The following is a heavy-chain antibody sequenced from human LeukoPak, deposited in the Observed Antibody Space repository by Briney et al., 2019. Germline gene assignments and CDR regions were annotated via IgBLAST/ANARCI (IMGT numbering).Heavy chain of an antibody. J-gene: IGHJ4*02. CDR3: AKDSVPYYYGSGSYPDY. CDR2: ISGSGGSA. D-gene: IGHD3-10*01. Sequence: GGSLRLSCAASGFTFNNYAMSWVRQAPGKGLEWVSGISGSGGSAYYADSVKGRFTISRDNSKNTLYLQMNSLTAEDTAVYYCAKDSVPYYYGSGSYPDYWGQGTLVTVSS. V-gene: IGHV3-23*01. CDR1: GFTFNNYA.